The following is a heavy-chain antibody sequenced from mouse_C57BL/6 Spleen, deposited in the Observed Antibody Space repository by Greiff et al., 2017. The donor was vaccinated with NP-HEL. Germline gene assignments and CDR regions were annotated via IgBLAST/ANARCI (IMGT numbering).Heavy chain of an antibody. V-gene: IGHV3-6*01. Sequence: EVKLMESGPGLVKPSQSLSLTCSVTGYSITSGYYWNWIRQFPGNKLEWMGYISYDGSNNYNPSLKNRISITRDTSKNQFFLKLNSVTTEDTATYYCARVFYYYGSSSDVWGTGTTVTVSS. CDR3: ARVFYYYGSSSDV. J-gene: IGHJ1*03. CDR1: GYSITSGYY. CDR2: ISYDGSN. D-gene: IGHD1-1*01.